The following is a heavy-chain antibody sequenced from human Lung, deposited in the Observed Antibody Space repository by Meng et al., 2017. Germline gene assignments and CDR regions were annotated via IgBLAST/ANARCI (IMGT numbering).Heavy chain of an antibody. CDR1: VGSFGDYY. CDR2: INHSGST. D-gene: IGHD5-24*01. V-gene: IGHV4-34*01. Sequence: QLQSQQSRAEPSQPYETLSLSFVVSVGSFGDYYWCWSRQPPGKGLECIGEINHSGSTNYNPSLESRAIISVATSQNNLSTKLSFVTVADSAAYYCVRGPTKMAHDFDYWGQGTLVTVSS. CDR3: VRGPTKMAHDFDY. J-gene: IGHJ4*02.